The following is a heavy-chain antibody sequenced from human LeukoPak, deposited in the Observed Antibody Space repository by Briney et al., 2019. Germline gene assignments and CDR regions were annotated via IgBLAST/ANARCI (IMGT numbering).Heavy chain of an antibody. D-gene: IGHD3-10*01. CDR3: ARIPLLWFGELEYYFDY. V-gene: IGHV1-69*13. Sequence: SVKVSCKASGGTFSSYAISWVRQAPGQGLEWMGGIIPIFGTANYAQKFQGRVTITADESTSTAYMELSSLRSEDTAVYYCARIPLLWFGELEYYFDYWGQGTLVTVSS. CDR1: GGTFSSYA. CDR2: IIPIFGTA. J-gene: IGHJ4*02.